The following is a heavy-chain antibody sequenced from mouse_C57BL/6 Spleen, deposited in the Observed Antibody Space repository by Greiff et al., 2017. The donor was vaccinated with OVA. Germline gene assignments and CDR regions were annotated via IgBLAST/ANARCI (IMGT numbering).Heavy chain of an antibody. J-gene: IGHJ4*01. D-gene: IGHD3-2*02. V-gene: IGHV1-75*01. CDR1: GYTFTDYY. Sequence: QVQLKESGPELVKPGASVKISCKASGYTFTDYYINWVKQRPGQGLEWIGWIFPGSGSTYYNEKFKGKATLTVDKSSSTAYMLLSSLTSEDSAVYFCARQLRLRSLYAMDYWGQGTSVTVSS. CDR2: IFPGSGST. CDR3: ARQLRLRSLYAMDY.